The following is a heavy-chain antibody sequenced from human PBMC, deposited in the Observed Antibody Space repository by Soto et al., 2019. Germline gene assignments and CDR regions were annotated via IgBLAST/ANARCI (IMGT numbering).Heavy chain of an antibody. J-gene: IGHJ4*02. D-gene: IGHD5-18*01. V-gene: IGHV4-30-4*01. Sequence: PSETLSLTCTVSGGSISSGDYYWSWIRQPPGKGLEWIGYIYHSGNTYSNTSLKSRLTISVDTSRSQFSLKLTSVTAADTAVYYCASTRGCRFGYFRYFDSWGQGALVTVSS. CDR3: ASTRGCRFGYFRYFDS. CDR2: IYHSGNT. CDR1: GGSISSGDYY.